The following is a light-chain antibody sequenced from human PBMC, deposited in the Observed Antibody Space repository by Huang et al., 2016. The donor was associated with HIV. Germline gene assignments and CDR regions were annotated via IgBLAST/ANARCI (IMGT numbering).Light chain of an antibody. CDR1: QSINSN. J-gene: IGKJ5*01. Sequence: EIVMTQSPATLSVSPGERATLSCRASQSINSNLAWYQQKPGQAPRLLIYGSSTRATGIPARFSGSGSVTEFTLTIISLQSEDFAFYYCQQYNNWPPITFGQGTRLEIK. CDR3: QQYNNWPPIT. V-gene: IGKV3-15*01. CDR2: GSS.